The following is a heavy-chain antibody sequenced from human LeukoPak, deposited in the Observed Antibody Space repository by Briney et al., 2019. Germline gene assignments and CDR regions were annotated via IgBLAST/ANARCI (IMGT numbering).Heavy chain of an antibody. V-gene: IGHV4-34*01. CDR3: AREPASITIFGVVIISGQFDY. J-gene: IGHJ4*02. CDR2: INHSGST. Sequence: SETLSLTCAVYGGSFSGYYWSWIRQPPGKGLEWIGEINHSGSTNYNPSLKSRVTISVDTSKNQFSLKLSSVTAADTAVYYCAREPASITIFGVVIISGQFDYWGQGTLVTVSS. D-gene: IGHD3-3*01. CDR1: GGSFSGYY.